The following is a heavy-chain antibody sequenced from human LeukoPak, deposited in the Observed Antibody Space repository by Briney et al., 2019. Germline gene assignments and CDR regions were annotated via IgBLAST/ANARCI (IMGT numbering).Heavy chain of an antibody. CDR1: GFTFSSYA. CDR3: AKARRYFDWLTSDFDY. Sequence: GGSLRLSCAASGFTFSSYAMSWVRQAPGKGLEWVSAISGSGGSTYYADSVKGRFTISRDNSKNTLYLQMNSLRAEDTAVYYCAKARRYFDWLTSDFDYWGQGTLVTVSS. CDR2: ISGSGGST. J-gene: IGHJ4*02. V-gene: IGHV3-23*01. D-gene: IGHD3-9*01.